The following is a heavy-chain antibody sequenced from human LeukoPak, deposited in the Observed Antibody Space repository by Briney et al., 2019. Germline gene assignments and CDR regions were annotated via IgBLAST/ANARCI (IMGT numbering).Heavy chain of an antibody. CDR3: ARGNRDTIFGVVVYNWFDP. D-gene: IGHD3-3*01. Sequence: EGSLRLSCAASGFTFSSYGMHWVRQAPGKGLEWVAVIWYDGSNKYYADSVKGRFTISRDNSKNTLYLQMNSLRAEDTAVYYCARGNRDTIFGVVVYNWFDPWGQGTLVTVSS. CDR1: GFTFSSYG. J-gene: IGHJ5*02. CDR2: IWYDGSNK. V-gene: IGHV3-33*01.